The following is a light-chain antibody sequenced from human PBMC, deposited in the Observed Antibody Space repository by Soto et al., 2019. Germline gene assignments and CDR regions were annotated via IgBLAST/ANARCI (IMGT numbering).Light chain of an antibody. J-gene: IGLJ1*01. V-gene: IGLV2-23*02. CDR1: SSDVGSYDL. CDR3: CSYAGVYTYV. Sequence: QSALAQPASVSGSPGQSITISCTGTSSDVGSYDLVSWYQQHPGRAPKLLIYEVIKRPSGVSNRFSGSKSDNTASLTISGLQAEDEADYYCCSYAGVYTYVFGTGTKLTVL. CDR2: EVI.